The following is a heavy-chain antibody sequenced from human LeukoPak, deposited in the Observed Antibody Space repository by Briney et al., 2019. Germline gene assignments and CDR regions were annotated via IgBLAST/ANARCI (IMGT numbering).Heavy chain of an antibody. CDR3: ASSYCSSTSCLDY. CDR2: IYHSGST. V-gene: IGHV4-30-2*01. D-gene: IGHD2-2*01. Sequence: PSETLSLTCTVSGGSISSYSWSWIRQPPGKGLEWIGYIYHSGSTYYNPSLKSRVTISVDRSKNQFSLKLSSATAADTAVYYCASSYCSSTSCLDYWGQGTLVTVSS. CDR1: GGSISSYS. J-gene: IGHJ4*02.